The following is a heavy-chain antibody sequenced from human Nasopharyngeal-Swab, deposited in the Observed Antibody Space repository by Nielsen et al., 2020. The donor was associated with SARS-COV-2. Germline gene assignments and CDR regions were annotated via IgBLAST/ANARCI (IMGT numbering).Heavy chain of an antibody. V-gene: IGHV3-11*04. Sequence: GESLKISCAASGFTVSSNYMSWVRQAPGKGLEWVSYISSSGSTIYYADSVKGRFTISRDNAKNSLYLQMNSLRAEDTAVYYCASGSAGMDVWGQGTTVTVSS. CDR2: ISSSGSTI. D-gene: IGHD2-15*01. CDR1: GFTVSSNY. CDR3: ASGSAGMDV. J-gene: IGHJ6*02.